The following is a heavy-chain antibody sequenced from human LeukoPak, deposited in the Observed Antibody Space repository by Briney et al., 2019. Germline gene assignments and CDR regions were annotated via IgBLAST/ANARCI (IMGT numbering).Heavy chain of an antibody. D-gene: IGHD3-10*01. CDR1: GFTLGSRA. CDR2: ISVSGGST. Sequence: SGGSLRLFCAAYGFTLGSRAMRCVGQAPGKGLEWGSGISVSGGSTYYADSVKGRFTISRDNSKNTLFLQMNSLRGEDTAVYYCANAMSYYLEGALDYWGQGTLVTVSS. V-gene: IGHV3-23*01. J-gene: IGHJ4*02. CDR3: ANAMSYYLEGALDY.